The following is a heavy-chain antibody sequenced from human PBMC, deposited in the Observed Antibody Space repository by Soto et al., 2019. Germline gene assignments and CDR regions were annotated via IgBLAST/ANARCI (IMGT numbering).Heavy chain of an antibody. CDR3: AREGAGPVHDYGDYLFSSRYYYYMDV. J-gene: IGHJ6*03. CDR1: GFTVSSNY. CDR2: IYSGGST. D-gene: IGHD4-17*01. Sequence: GGSLRLSCAASGFTVSSNYMSWVRQAPGKGLEWVSVIYSGGSTYYADSVKGRFTISRHNSKNTLYLQMNSLRAEDTAVYYCAREGAGPVHDYGDYLFSSRYYYYMDVWGKGTTVTVSS. V-gene: IGHV3-53*04.